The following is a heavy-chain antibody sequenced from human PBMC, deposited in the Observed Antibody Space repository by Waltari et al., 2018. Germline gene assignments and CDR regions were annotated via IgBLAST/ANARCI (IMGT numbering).Heavy chain of an antibody. V-gene: IGHV1-46*01. J-gene: IGHJ6*02. CDR1: GYTFTSYY. Sequence: QVQLVQSGAEVKKPGASVKVSCKASGYTFTSYYMPWVRQAPGQGLEWMGIINPSGGSTSYAQKFQGRVTMTRDTSTSTVYMELSSLRSEDTAVYYCASPGGSPNVLDYYYYYGMDVWGQGTTVTVSS. D-gene: IGHD3-10*01. CDR2: INPSGGST. CDR3: ASPGGSPNVLDYYYYYGMDV.